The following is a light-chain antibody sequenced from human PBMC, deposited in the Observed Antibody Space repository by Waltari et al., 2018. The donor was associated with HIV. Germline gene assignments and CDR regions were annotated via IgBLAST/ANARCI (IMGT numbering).Light chain of an antibody. J-gene: IGLJ1*01. CDR2: DVS. Sequence: QSALTQPASVSGSPGQSITISCTGTISDVGGYNYVSSYQQHPSQPPKLMIYDVSNRPPGVSNRFPCSKSGNTASLTISVLQAEDEADYYCSSYTSTSTPYVFGTGTKVTVL. CDR1: ISDVGGYNY. V-gene: IGLV2-14*03. CDR3: SSYTSTSTPYV.